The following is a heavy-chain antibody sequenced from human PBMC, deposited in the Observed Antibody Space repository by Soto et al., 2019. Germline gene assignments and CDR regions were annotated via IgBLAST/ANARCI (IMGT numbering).Heavy chain of an antibody. Sequence: PGGSLRLSCVVSGFSFSSFEMNWVRQAPGKGLEWVSYISGSGTTTYYADSVKGRFTTSRDNAKNALYLQMKTLSAEDTALYYCARDSRNSYGLDVWGQGTTVTVSS. J-gene: IGHJ6*02. CDR3: ARDSRNSYGLDV. CDR1: GFSFSSFE. V-gene: IGHV3-48*03. CDR2: ISGSGTTT.